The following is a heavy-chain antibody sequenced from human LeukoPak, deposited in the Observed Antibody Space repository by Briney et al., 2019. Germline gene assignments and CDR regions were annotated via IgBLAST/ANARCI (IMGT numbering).Heavy chain of an antibody. Sequence: QTGGSLRLSCAASGFTFSSYAMSWVRQAPGKGLEWVSAISGSGGSTYYADSVKGRFTISRDNSKNTLYLQMNSLRAEDTAVYYCARQLLWFGESTLYFDYWGQGTLVTVSS. D-gene: IGHD3-10*01. CDR1: GFTFSSYA. J-gene: IGHJ4*02. CDR2: ISGSGGST. V-gene: IGHV3-23*01. CDR3: ARQLLWFGESTLYFDY.